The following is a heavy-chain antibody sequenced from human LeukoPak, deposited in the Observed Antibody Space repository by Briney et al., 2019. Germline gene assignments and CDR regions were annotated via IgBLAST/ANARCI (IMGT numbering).Heavy chain of an antibody. CDR1: GGTFSSYA. CDR3: ARGSREYQLLYRAFDY. Sequence: ASVKVSCKASGGTFSSYAISWVRQAPGQGLEWMGGIIPIFGTANYAQKFQGRVTITADESTSTAYMELSSLRSEDTAVYYCARGSREYQLLYRAFDYWGQGTLVTVSS. CDR2: IIPIFGTA. D-gene: IGHD2-2*02. V-gene: IGHV1-69*13. J-gene: IGHJ4*02.